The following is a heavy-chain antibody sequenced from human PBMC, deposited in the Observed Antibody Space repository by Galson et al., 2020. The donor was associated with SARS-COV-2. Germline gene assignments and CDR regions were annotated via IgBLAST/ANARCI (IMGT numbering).Heavy chain of an antibody. CDR3: ASEDDMSGAFDI. V-gene: IGHV3-33*01. Sequence: GGFLRLSCAASGFTFNKYAMHWVRQAPGQGLEWVAVIWNDGSNKHYGDSVKGRFTISRDNSKTILYLQMDNLGAEDTAVYYCASEDDMSGAFDIWGQGTVVTVSS. CDR1: GFTFNKYA. CDR2: IWNDGSNK. J-gene: IGHJ3*02. D-gene: IGHD3-10*01.